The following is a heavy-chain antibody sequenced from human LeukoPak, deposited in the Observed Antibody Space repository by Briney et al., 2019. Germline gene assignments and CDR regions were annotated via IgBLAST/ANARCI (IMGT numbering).Heavy chain of an antibody. D-gene: IGHD3-10*01. Sequence: GGSLRLSCAASGFTFSSYSMNWVRQAPGKGLEWVSYISSSSSTIYYADSVKGRFTISRDNAKNSLYLQMNSLRAEDTAVYYCARGSYGSGSYYKIRWFDPWGQGTLVTVSS. CDR3: ARGSYGSGSYYKIRWFDP. CDR1: GFTFSSYS. CDR2: ISSSSSTI. J-gene: IGHJ5*02. V-gene: IGHV3-48*04.